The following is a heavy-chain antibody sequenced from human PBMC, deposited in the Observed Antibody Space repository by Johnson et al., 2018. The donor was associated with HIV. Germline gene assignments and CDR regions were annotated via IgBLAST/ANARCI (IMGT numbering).Heavy chain of an antibody. CDR2: INWNGGST. V-gene: IGHV3-20*04. D-gene: IGHD3-22*01. J-gene: IGHJ3*02. CDR1: GFTFDDYG. Sequence: VQLVESGGGVVRPGGSLRLSCAASGFTFDDYGMSWVRQAPGKGLERVSGINWNGGSTGYADSVKGRFTIPRANARNSLYLQMNGLGGEDTALYYCARARPNYSDSSGYPDYDAFDIWGQGTMVTVSS. CDR3: ARARPNYSDSSGYPDYDAFDI.